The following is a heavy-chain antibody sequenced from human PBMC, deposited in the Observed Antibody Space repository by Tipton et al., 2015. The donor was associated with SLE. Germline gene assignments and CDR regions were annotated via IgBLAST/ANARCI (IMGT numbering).Heavy chain of an antibody. CDR3: ARDREYYASSGLFDP. J-gene: IGHJ5*02. Sequence: TLSLTCAVYGGSFSGYYWSWIRQPPGKGLEWIGEINHSGSTNYNPSLKSRVTISVDPSKNQFSLKLSSVTAADTAVYYCARDREYYASSGLFDPWGQGTLLTASS. CDR1: GGSFSGYY. V-gene: IGHV4-34*01. CDR2: INHSGST. D-gene: IGHD3-22*01.